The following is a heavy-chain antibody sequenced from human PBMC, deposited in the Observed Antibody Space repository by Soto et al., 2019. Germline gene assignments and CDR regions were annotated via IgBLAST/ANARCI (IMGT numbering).Heavy chain of an antibody. CDR3: ARWPDGYYYYGMDV. CDR1: GYTFTSYD. CDR2: MNPNSGNT. V-gene: IGHV1-8*01. Sequence: QVQLVQSGAEVMKPGASVKVCCKASGYTFTSYDINWVRQATGQGLEWMGWMNPNSGNTGYAQKFQGRVTMTRNTSISTAYMELSSLRSEDTAVYYCARWPDGYYYYGMDVWGQGTTVTVSS. J-gene: IGHJ6*02.